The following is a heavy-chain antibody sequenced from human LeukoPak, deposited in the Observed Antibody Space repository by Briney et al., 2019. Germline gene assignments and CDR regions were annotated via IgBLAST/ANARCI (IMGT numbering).Heavy chain of an antibody. CDR3: AGGYCSSTSCFDY. CDR2: IWYDGSNK. D-gene: IGHD2-2*01. V-gene: IGHV3-33*01. CDR1: GFTFSSYG. Sequence: GGSLRLSCAASGFTFSSYGMPWVRRAPGKGLEWVAVIWYDGSNKYYADSVKGRFTISRDNSKNTLYLQMNSLRAEDTAVYYCAGGYCSSTSCFDYWGQGTLVTVAS. J-gene: IGHJ4*02.